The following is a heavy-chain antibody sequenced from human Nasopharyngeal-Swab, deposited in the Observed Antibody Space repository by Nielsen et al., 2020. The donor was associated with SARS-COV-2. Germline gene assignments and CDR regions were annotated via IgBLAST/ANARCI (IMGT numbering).Heavy chain of an antibody. Sequence: GESLKISCVASGLTFSDYYMSWIRQAPGKGLEWVSYMSNSGSTIYYADSVKGRFTISRDNAKSSLYLQMNSLRAEDTAVYYCARDRATYCSSTSCPWFDPWGQGTLVTVSS. CDR1: GLTFSDYY. D-gene: IGHD2-2*01. CDR3: ARDRATYCSSTSCPWFDP. J-gene: IGHJ5*02. V-gene: IGHV3-11*04. CDR2: MSNSGSTI.